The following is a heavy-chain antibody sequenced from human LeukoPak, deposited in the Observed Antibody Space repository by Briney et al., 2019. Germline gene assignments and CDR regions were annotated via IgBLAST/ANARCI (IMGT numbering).Heavy chain of an antibody. V-gene: IGHV3-11*04. CDR1: GFTFSDYF. J-gene: IGHJ5*02. D-gene: IGHD3-16*01. Sequence: PGGSLRLSCAASGFTFSDYFMTWIRQAPGKGLEWVSYISRSGSIIYYADSVKGRFTISRDNAKNTLYLQMNSLRAEDTALYYCATSQGGDLDGSESWGQGTLVTVSP. CDR3: ATSQGGDLDGSES. CDR2: ISRSGSII.